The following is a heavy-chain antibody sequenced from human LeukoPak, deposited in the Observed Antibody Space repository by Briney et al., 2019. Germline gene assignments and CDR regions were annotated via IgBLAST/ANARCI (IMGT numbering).Heavy chain of an antibody. Sequence: GVSLRLSCAASGFTFSSYAKNWVRQAPGKGLEWVSGIGSGGVDTHYADSVKGRFTISRDNSKNTLYLQMNSLRAEDTAVYYCARPTITTAGTRWFDPWGQGTLVTVSS. J-gene: IGHJ5*02. CDR3: ARPTITTAGTRWFDP. CDR1: GFTFSSYA. V-gene: IGHV3-23*01. CDR2: IGSGGVDT. D-gene: IGHD6-13*01.